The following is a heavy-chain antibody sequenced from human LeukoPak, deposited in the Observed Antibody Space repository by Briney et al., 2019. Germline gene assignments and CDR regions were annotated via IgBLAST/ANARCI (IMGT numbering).Heavy chain of an antibody. CDR3: ARGPYCSSTSCPKGRYYYYYGMDV. V-gene: IGHV4-34*01. J-gene: IGHJ6*02. Sequence: SETLSPTCAVYGGSFSGYYWSWIRQPPGKGPEWIGENNHNGSTNYNPSLKSRVTISVNTSKNQFSLKLSSVTAADTAVYYCARGPYCSSTSCPKGRYYYYYGMDVWGQGTTVTVSS. CDR2: NNHNGST. CDR1: GGSFSGYY. D-gene: IGHD2-2*01.